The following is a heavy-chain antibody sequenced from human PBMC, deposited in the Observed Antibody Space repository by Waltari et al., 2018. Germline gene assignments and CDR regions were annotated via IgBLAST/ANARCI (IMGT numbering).Heavy chain of an antibody. J-gene: IGHJ6*03. V-gene: IGHV3-21*01. D-gene: IGHD6-13*01. CDR1: GFTFTPKS. CDR2: ISSSGSYI. CDR3: ARGGEQQLVYYYMDV. Sequence: EVQLVESGGGLVKPGGSLRLSCAASGFTFTPKSMTWVRQASGRGLEWVSSISSSGSYIYYAGSVKGRFTISRDNAKNSLYLQMNSLRVEDTAVYYCARGGEQQLVYYYMDVWGKGTTVTISS.